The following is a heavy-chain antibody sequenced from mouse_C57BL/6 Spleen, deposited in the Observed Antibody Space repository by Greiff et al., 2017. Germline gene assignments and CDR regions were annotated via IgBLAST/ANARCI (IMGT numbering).Heavy chain of an antibody. V-gene: IGHV3-6*01. D-gene: IGHD2-4*01. J-gene: IGHJ4*01. Sequence: EVQLQESGPGLVKPSPSLSLPCSVTGYSITSGYYWNWIRQFPGNKLEWMGYISYDGSNNYNPSLKNRISITRDTSKNQFFLKLNSVTTEDTATYYCAREDDYVFYYAMDYWGQGTSVTVSS. CDR1: GYSITSGYY. CDR2: ISYDGSN. CDR3: AREDDYVFYYAMDY.